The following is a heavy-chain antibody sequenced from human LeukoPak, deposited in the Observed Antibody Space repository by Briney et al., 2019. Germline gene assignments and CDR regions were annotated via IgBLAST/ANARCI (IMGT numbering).Heavy chain of an antibody. J-gene: IGHJ4*02. Sequence: GGSLRFSCAASGFTFSSYEMNWVRQAPGKGLEWVSYISSSGGTIYYADSVKGRFTISRDNAKNSLYLQMNSLRAEDTAVYYCARDRYSYGYPFDYWGQGTLVTVSS. D-gene: IGHD5-18*01. CDR2: ISSSGGTI. CDR3: ARDRYSYGYPFDY. CDR1: GFTFSSYE. V-gene: IGHV3-48*03.